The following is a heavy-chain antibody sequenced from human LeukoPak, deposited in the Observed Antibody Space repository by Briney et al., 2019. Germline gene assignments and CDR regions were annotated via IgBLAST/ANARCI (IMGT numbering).Heavy chain of an antibody. CDR1: GFIFSNYA. V-gene: IGHV3-23*01. D-gene: IGHD3-9*01. Sequence: PGGSLRLSCAASGFIFSNYAMSWVRQAPGKGLEWVSAICGRDGGTYYADSVKGRFTVSRDDPKNTLYLQMNTLRVEDTAVYYCAKWGDYDILTGYYHSDYWGHGTLVTVSS. CDR3: AKWGDYDILTGYYHSDY. J-gene: IGHJ4*01. CDR2: ICGRDGGT.